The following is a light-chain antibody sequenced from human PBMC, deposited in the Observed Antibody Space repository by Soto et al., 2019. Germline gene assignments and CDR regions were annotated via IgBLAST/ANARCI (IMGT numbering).Light chain of an antibody. CDR3: MQGVEPPFP. V-gene: IGKV2-28*01. J-gene: IGKJ3*01. Sequence: DIVMTQSPLSLPVTPGEAASISCRSSESLLFTNGYNYLDWYVQKPGQSPQLLIYLGSHRAPGVPARFSGSGSGTDFTLKISRVQAEDVGFYYCMQGVEPPFPFGPGTKVDIK. CDR1: ESLLFTNGYNY. CDR2: LGS.